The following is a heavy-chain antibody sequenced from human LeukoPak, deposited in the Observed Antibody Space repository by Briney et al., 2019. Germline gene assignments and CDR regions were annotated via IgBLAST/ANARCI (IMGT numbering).Heavy chain of an antibody. D-gene: IGHD1-26*01. V-gene: IGHV1-46*01. CDR1: GYTFTSYY. CDR2: INPSGGST. J-gene: IGHJ5*02. Sequence: ASVKVSCKASGYTFTSYYIHWVRQAPGQGLEWMGVINPSGGSTSYAQKFQGRVTMTRDMFTSTDYMELTSLTSDDTAVYYCARDNSVGETAWWFDPWGQGTLVTVSS. CDR3: ARDNSVGETAWWFDP.